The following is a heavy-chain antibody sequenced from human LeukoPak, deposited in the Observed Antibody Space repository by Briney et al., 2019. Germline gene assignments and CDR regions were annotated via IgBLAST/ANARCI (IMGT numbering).Heavy chain of an antibody. CDR2: INPSGGRT. CDR3: ARDRQHRDAFDI. Sequence: ASVKVSCKASGYTFTKYYIHWVRQAPGQGLEWMGVINPSGGRTTYAQKFQGRVTMTRDTSTSTVYMELSSLRSEDTAVYYCARDRQHRDAFDIWGQGTMVTVSS. CDR1: GYTFTKYY. V-gene: IGHV1-46*01. J-gene: IGHJ3*02.